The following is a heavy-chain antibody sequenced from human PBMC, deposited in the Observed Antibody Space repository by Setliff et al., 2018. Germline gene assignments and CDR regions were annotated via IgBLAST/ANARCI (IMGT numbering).Heavy chain of an antibody. CDR3: ARINIYVSSGYYYAPDL. CDR2: INNYSFKT. Sequence: ASVKVSCKTSGYTFNNYGITWVRQAPGQGLEWMGWINNYSFKTTYPQRFLDRVTMTTHTSATTAYMELKNLRSDDTAVYYCARINIYVSSGYYYAPDLWGQGTLVTVSS. J-gene: IGHJ5*02. D-gene: IGHD3-22*01. CDR1: GYTFNNYG. V-gene: IGHV1-18*01.